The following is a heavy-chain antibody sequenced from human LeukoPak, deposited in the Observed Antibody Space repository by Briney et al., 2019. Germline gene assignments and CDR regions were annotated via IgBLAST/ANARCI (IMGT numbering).Heavy chain of an antibody. D-gene: IGHD6-13*01. V-gene: IGHV3-30*02. J-gene: IGHJ4*02. Sequence: PGGSLRLSCAASGFNFNSHDMQWVRQSPGKGLELVTFIRYDGSEKYYVDSVEGRFTISRDNSKNTLYLQMNSLRAEDTAVYYCATSVTGYSSPFYYWGQGTLVTVSP. CDR1: GFNFNSHD. CDR2: IRYDGSEK. CDR3: ATSVTGYSSPFYY.